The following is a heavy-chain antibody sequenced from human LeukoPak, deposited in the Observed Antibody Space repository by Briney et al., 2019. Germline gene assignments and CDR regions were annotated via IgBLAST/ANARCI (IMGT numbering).Heavy chain of an antibody. Sequence: PSETLSLTCAVYGGSFSGYYWSWIRQPPGKGLEWIGEINHSGSTNYNPSLKSRVTISVDTSKNQFSLKLSSVTAADTAVYYCARRKYDYVWGSYLHIDYWAREPWSPSPQ. D-gene: IGHD3-16*02. CDR1: GGSFSGYY. CDR3: ARRKYDYVWGSYLHIDY. J-gene: IGHJ4*02. V-gene: IGHV4-34*01. CDR2: INHSGST.